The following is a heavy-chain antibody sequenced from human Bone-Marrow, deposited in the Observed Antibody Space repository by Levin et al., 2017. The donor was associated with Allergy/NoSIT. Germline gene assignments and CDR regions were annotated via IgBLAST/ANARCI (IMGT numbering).Heavy chain of an antibody. V-gene: IGHV3-23*01. CDR1: GFTFSSYA. Sequence: PGGSLRLSCAASGFTFSSYAMNWVRQAPGKGREWVSTISRSGSRTYYADPVKGRFTISRDNSKNTLDLQMNNLRAEDTAVYYCAKSTGDYYYYMDVWGKGTTVTVSS. J-gene: IGHJ6*03. CDR2: ISRSGSRT. CDR3: AKSTGDYYYYMDV.